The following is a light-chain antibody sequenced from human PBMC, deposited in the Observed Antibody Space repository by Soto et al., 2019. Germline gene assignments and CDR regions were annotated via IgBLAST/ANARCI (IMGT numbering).Light chain of an antibody. CDR2: DAS. CDR3: QQRLNWPPG. J-gene: IGKJ1*01. Sequence: EIFLTQSPDTLSLSPGERATLTCRASQSVTNYIAWYQQRPGQAPRLLIYDASNRATGVPARVSGSRSGTDFTLTISDLEPADFGLYYCQQRLNWPPGFGQGTKVEIK. CDR1: QSVTNY. V-gene: IGKV3-11*01.